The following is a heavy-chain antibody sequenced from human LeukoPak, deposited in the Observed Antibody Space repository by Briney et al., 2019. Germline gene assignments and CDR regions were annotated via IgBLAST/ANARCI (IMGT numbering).Heavy chain of an antibody. CDR1: GFSFSSYS. CDR3: ARGPSSVLRYFDWSYYYFDY. CDR2: ISSSSGYI. V-gene: IGHV3-21*01. J-gene: IGHJ4*02. Sequence: GGSLRLSCAASGFSFSSYSMNWVRQAPGKGLEWVSSISSSSGYIYYADSVKGRFTISRDNAKNSLYLQMNSLRAEDTAVYYCARGPSSVLRYFDWSYYYFDYWGQGTLVTVSS. D-gene: IGHD3-9*01.